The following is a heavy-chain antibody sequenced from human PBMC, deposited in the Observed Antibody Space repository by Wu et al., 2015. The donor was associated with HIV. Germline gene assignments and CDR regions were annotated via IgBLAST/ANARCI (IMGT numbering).Heavy chain of an antibody. Sequence: QVQLQQSGAELKRPGSSVKISCRAFGGTFNTYTINWVRQGPGQGLEWMGRILPIYGTTDYAQKFRDRVKISADESTNTAYMEIRGLKSDDTALYYCTRRQQLLDQWGQGTLVTVSS. CDR3: TRRQQLLDQ. J-gene: IGHJ4*02. D-gene: IGHD6-13*01. CDR1: GGTFNTYT. V-gene: IGHV1-69*13. CDR2: ILPIYGTT.